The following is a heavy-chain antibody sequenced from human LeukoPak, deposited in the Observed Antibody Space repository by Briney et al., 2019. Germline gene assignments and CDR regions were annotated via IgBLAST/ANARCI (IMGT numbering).Heavy chain of an antibody. J-gene: IGHJ4*02. CDR2: ISSSSSYI. CDR3: ARGTRLGYDSSGYLVDY. D-gene: IGHD3-22*01. V-gene: IGHV3-21*01. CDR1: GFTFSSYS. Sequence: GGSLRLSCAASGFTFSSYSMSWVRQAPGKGLEWVSSISSSSSYIYYADSVKGRFTISRDNAKNSLYLQMNSLRAEDTAVYYCARGTRLGYDSSGYLVDYWGQGTLVTVSS.